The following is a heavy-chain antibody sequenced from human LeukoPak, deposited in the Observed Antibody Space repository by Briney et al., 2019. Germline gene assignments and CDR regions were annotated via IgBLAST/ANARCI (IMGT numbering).Heavy chain of an antibody. CDR3: ARDSGLWFGELYYYYGMDV. Sequence: PSQTLSLTCTVSGGSISSGDYYWSWIRQPPGKGLGWIGYIYYSGSTYYNPSLKSRVTISVDTSKNQFSLKLSSVTAADTAVYYCARDSGLWFGELYYYYGMDVWGKGTTVTVSS. D-gene: IGHD3-10*01. V-gene: IGHV4-30-4*01. CDR1: GGSISSGDYY. CDR2: IYYSGST. J-gene: IGHJ6*04.